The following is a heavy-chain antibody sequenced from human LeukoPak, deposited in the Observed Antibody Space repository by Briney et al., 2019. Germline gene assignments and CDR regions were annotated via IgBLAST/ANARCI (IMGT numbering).Heavy chain of an antibody. CDR2: ISKSSALK. CDR3: VRGDNRDQ. J-gene: IGHJ4*02. D-gene: IGHD2-2*01. CDR1: EYDFRAYT. V-gene: IGHV3-21*01. Sequence: PGGSLRLSCVASEYDFRAYTFTWVRQAPGKGLECVSSISKSSALKYYSESVRGRFTISRDNAENSLYLDMCNLGAEDTAVYFCVRGDNRDQWGQGTLVTVSS.